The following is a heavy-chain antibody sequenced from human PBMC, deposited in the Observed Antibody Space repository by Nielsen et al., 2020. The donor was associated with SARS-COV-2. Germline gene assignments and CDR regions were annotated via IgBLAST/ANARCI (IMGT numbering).Heavy chain of an antibody. Sequence: VRQMPGKGLEWMGIIYPGDSDTRYSPSFQGQVTISADKSISTAYLQWSSLKASDTAVYYCAREDIVVVSAANGGYYYYYYMDVWGKGTTVTVSS. CDR2: IYPGDSDT. V-gene: IGHV5-51*01. D-gene: IGHD2-2*01. CDR3: AREDIVVVSAANGGYYYYYYMDV. J-gene: IGHJ6*03.